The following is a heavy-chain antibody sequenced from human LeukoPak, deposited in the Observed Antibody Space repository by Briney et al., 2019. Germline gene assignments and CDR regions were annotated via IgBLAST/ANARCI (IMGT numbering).Heavy chain of an antibody. Sequence: GGSLRLSCAASGFTFSSYGMHWVRQAPGKGLEWVAVISYDGGNKYYADSVKGRFTISRDNSKNTLYLQMNSLRAEDTAVYYCAKDARDYGDYSAGFDYWGQGTLVTVSS. J-gene: IGHJ4*02. CDR2: ISYDGGNK. V-gene: IGHV3-30*18. CDR3: AKDARDYGDYSAGFDY. D-gene: IGHD4-17*01. CDR1: GFTFSSYG.